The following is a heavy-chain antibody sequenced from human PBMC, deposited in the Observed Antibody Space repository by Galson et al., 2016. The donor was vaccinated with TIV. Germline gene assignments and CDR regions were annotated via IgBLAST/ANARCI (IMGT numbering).Heavy chain of an antibody. CDR1: GFTFSSYA. V-gene: IGHV3-23*01. CDR3: ARVRYCSSTNCWNFLDY. Sequence: SLRLSCAASGFTFSSYAMSWVRRTPGKGLEWVSTFSGSPATTYYADSVKGRFTISRDNSKNTLYLQMNSLRAEDTAVYYCARVRYCSSTNCWNFLDYWGQGTLVTVSS. CDR2: FSGSPATT. J-gene: IGHJ4*02. D-gene: IGHD2-2*01.